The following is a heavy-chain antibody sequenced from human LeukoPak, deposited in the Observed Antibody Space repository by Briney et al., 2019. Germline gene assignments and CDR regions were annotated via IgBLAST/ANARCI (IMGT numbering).Heavy chain of an antibody. D-gene: IGHD3-22*01. V-gene: IGHV4-4*09. CDR1: GGSIRNYY. CDR3: ARQDGYYYDSSAYGGDFDI. CDR2: IYSSGST. J-gene: IGHJ3*02. Sequence: TTSETLSLTCTVSGGSIRNYYWSWIRQPPGKGLEWIGHIYSSGSTHYNPSLRSRVTISVDRSKNQFSLHLSSVTAADTALYFCARQDGYYYDSSAYGGDFDIWGQGTMVTVSS.